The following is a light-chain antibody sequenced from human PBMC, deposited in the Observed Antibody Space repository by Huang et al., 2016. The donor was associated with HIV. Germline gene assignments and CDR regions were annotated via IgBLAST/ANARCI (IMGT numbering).Light chain of an antibody. CDR3: QQSYSTPLYS. V-gene: IGKV1-39*01. J-gene: IGKJ2*03. CDR1: QTISRY. Sequence: DILLTQSPSSLSASVRDKVTITCRASQTISRYLIWYQQKPGKSPKLLIYSASLLQSGVPSRFSCSGSVAEFTLTISGLQPEDSSTYYCQQSYSTPLYSFGQGTKLEIK. CDR2: SAS.